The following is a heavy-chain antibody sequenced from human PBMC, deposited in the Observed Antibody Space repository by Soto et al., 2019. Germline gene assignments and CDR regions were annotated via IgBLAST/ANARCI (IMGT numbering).Heavy chain of an antibody. J-gene: IGHJ4*02. V-gene: IGHV3-21*01. D-gene: IGHD7-27*01. CDR3: ARPGSLGSFDY. Sequence: GGPMRLSCAASGFTFSSYSMNWVSQAPGKGLEWVSSISRSSSYIYYADSVKGRFTISRDNAKNSLYLQMNSLRAEDTAVYYCARPGSLGSFDYWGQGTLVTVSS. CDR1: GFTFSSYS. CDR2: ISRSSSYI.